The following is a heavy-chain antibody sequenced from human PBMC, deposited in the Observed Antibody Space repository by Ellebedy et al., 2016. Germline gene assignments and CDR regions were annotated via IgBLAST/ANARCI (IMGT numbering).Heavy chain of an antibody. V-gene: IGHV3-30*18. J-gene: IGHJ6*02. CDR3: AKDLLYLYSSGREAGEGMDV. D-gene: IGHD6-19*01. CDR1: GFTFSSYG. Sequence: GGSLRLSXAASGFTFSSYGMHWVRQAPGKGLEWVAVISYDGSNKYYADSVKGRFTISRDNSKNTLYLQMNSLRAEDTAVYYCAKDLLYLYSSGREAGEGMDVWGQGTTVTVSS. CDR2: ISYDGSNK.